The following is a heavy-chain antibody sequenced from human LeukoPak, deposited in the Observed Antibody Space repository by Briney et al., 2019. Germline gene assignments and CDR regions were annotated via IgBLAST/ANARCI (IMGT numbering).Heavy chain of an antibody. CDR2: LHAAGGT. Sequence: GGSLRLSCAASGLTVSSNYITWVRQPPGKGLEWVPVLHAAGGTYYADSVKGRFTISRHISKNTVYPQMNSLRAEDTAVYYCAREGYDSSGYPRLLDYWGQGTLVTVSS. J-gene: IGHJ4*02. V-gene: IGHV3-53*04. D-gene: IGHD3-22*01. CDR1: GLTVSSNY. CDR3: AREGYDSSGYPRLLDY.